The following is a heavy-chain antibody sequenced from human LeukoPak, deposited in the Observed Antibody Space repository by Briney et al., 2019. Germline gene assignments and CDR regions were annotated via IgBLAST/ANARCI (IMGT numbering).Heavy chain of an antibody. CDR2: ISAYNGNT. V-gene: IGHV1-18*01. Sequence: ASVKVSCKASGGTFSSYAISWVRQAPGQGLEWMGWISAYNGNTNYAQKLQGRVTMTTDTSTSTAYMELRSLRSDDTAVYYCARDSGDTAMVTYYYYGMDVWGQGTTVTVSS. D-gene: IGHD5-18*01. J-gene: IGHJ6*02. CDR1: GGTFSSYA. CDR3: ARDSGDTAMVTYYYYGMDV.